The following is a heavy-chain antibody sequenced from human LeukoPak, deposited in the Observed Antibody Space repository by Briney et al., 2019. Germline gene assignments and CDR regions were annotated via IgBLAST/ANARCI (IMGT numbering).Heavy chain of an antibody. CDR3: ARDEVGYCSSTSCYVVYYMDV. J-gene: IGHJ6*03. D-gene: IGHD2-2*01. V-gene: IGHV3-7*01. CDR1: GFTFSSYW. Sequence: GGSLRLSCAASGFTFSSYWMSWVRQAPGKGLEWVANMKQDGSEKYYVDSVKGRFTISRDNAKNSLYLQMNSLRAEDTAVYYCARDEVGYCSSTSCYVVYYMDVWGKGTTVTVSS. CDR2: MKQDGSEK.